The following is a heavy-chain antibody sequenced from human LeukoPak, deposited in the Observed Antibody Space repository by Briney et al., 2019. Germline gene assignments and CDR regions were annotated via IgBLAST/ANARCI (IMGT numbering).Heavy chain of an antibody. CDR3: AKDLNYGDLLDY. Sequence: GGPLRLSCAASGFTFSKYGMYWVRQAPGKGLEWVAFIRNDGRNKYYTDSVKVRFTISRDNSKNTLYLQMNSLRAEDTAVYYCAKDLNYGDLLDYWGQGTLVTVSS. CDR2: IRNDGRNK. D-gene: IGHD4-17*01. J-gene: IGHJ4*02. V-gene: IGHV3-30*02. CDR1: GFTFSKYG.